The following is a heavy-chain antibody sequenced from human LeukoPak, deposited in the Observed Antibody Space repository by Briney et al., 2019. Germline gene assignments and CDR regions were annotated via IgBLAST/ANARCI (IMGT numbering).Heavy chain of an antibody. J-gene: IGHJ5*02. Sequence: GGSLRLSCAASGFIFSAYGMHWVRQTAGKGLEWVAFIRYDGNNKYYADSVKDRFTISRDNSKNTLYLQMNSLRPEDTAVYYCAKLLQPEDYYGSGSSWGQGTLVTVSS. CDR2: IRYDGNNK. D-gene: IGHD3-10*01. V-gene: IGHV3-30*02. CDR1: GFIFSAYG. CDR3: AKLLQPEDYYGSGSS.